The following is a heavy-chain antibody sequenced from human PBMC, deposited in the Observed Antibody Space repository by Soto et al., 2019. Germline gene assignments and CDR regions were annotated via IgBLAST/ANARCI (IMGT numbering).Heavy chain of an antibody. Sequence: ASVKVSCKVSGYTLTELSMHWLRLAPGKGLEWMGGFDPEDGETIYAQKFQGRVTMTEDTSKDTAYRELSSLRSDDTAVYYRATGTVAGRQVQHWGQGTLVTVSS. CDR2: FDPEDGET. CDR1: GYTLTELS. CDR3: ATGTVAGRQVQH. J-gene: IGHJ1*01. D-gene: IGHD6-19*01. V-gene: IGHV1-24*01.